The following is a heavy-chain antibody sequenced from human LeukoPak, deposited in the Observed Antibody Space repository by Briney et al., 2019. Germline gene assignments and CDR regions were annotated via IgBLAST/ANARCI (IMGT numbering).Heavy chain of an antibody. CDR2: IYYSGST. CDR1: GGSISSYY. V-gene: IGHV4-59*08. D-gene: IGHD3-3*01. J-gene: IGHJ4*02. CDR3: AGSLRFLEWFPLDY. Sequence: SETLSLTCTVSGGSISSYYWSWIRQPPGKGLEWIGYIYYSGSTNYNPSLKSRVTISVDTSKNQFSLKLGSVTAADTAVYYCAGSLRFLEWFPLDYWGQGTLVTVSS.